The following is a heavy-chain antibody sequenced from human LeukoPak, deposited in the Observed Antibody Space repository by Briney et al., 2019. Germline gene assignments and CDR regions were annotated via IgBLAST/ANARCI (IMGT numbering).Heavy chain of an antibody. D-gene: IGHD4-11*01. Sequence: PGGSLRLSCAASGFTFSSYSMNWVRQAPGKGLEWVSSISSSSSYIYYADSVKGRFTISRDNAKNSLYLQMNSLRAEDTAVYYCAGKFYSNYLMDVWGKGTTVTVSS. CDR2: ISSSSSYI. V-gene: IGHV3-21*01. CDR3: AGKFYSNYLMDV. CDR1: GFTFSSYS. J-gene: IGHJ6*04.